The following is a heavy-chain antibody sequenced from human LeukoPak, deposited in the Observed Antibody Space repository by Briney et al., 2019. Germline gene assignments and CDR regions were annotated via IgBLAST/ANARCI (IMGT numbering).Heavy chain of an antibody. D-gene: IGHD3-3*01. J-gene: IGHJ6*02. V-gene: IGHV4-30-4*01. CDR3: ARVLARITIFGVVITGYGMDV. CDR2: IYYSVST. Sequence: SETLSLTCTVSGGSISSGDYYWSWIRHPPGRGLEWIGNIYYSVSTYYNPSLKSRVTISVDTSKNQFSLKLSSVTAADTAVYYCARVLARITIFGVVITGYGMDVWGQGTTVTVSS. CDR1: GGSISSGDYY.